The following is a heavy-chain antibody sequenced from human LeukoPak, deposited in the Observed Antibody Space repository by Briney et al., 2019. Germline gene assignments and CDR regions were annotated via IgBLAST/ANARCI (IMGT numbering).Heavy chain of an antibody. CDR2: ISYDGSNK. V-gene: IGHV3-30*04. D-gene: IGHD2-15*01. Sequence: PGGSLRLSCAASGFTFSSYAMHWVRQAPGKGLEGVAVISYDGSNKYYADSVKGRFTISRDNSKNTLYLQMNSLRAEDTAVYYCGGRYCSGGSCYTLHYYYGMDVWGKGTTVTVSS. J-gene: IGHJ6*04. CDR1: GFTFSSYA. CDR3: GGRYCSGGSCYTLHYYYGMDV.